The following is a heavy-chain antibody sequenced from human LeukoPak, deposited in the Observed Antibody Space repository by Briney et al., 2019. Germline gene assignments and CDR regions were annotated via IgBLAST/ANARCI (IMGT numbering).Heavy chain of an antibody. CDR1: GFTFDDYA. CDR3: AKEGDILTGYYVY. J-gene: IGHJ4*02. V-gene: IGHV3-9*01. D-gene: IGHD3-9*01. Sequence: GGSLRLSCAASGFTFDDYAMHWVRQAPGKGLEWVSGISWNSGTIGYADSVKGRFTISRDNAKNSLYLQMNSLRAEDTAVYYCAKEGDILTGYYVYWGQGTLVTVSS. CDR2: ISWNSGTI.